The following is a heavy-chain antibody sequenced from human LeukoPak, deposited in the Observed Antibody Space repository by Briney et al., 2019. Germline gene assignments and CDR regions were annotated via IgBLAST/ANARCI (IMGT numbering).Heavy chain of an antibody. CDR3: ARDGSGIAAAGTLFDAFDI. CDR2: ISSSSSYI. Sequence: GGSLRLSCAASGFTFSSYSMNWVRQAPGKGLEWVSSISSSSSYIYYADSVKGRFTISRDNAKNSLYLQMNSLRAEDTAVYYCARDGSGIAAAGTLFDAFDIWGQGTMVTVSS. J-gene: IGHJ3*02. CDR1: GFTFSSYS. V-gene: IGHV3-21*01. D-gene: IGHD6-13*01.